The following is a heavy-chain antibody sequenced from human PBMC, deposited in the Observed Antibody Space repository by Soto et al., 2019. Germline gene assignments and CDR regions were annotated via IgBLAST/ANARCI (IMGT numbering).Heavy chain of an antibody. J-gene: IGHJ6*02. CDR2: INPSGGST. CDR1: GYTFTSYY. Sequence: SVKVSCKASGYTFTSYYMHWVRQAPGQGLEWMGIINPSGGSTSYAQKFQGRVTMTRDTSMSTVYMELSSLRSEDTAVYYCARVIPTIFGPYYYYYGMDVWGQGTTVTVSS. D-gene: IGHD3-3*01. V-gene: IGHV1-46*01. CDR3: ARVIPTIFGPYYYYYGMDV.